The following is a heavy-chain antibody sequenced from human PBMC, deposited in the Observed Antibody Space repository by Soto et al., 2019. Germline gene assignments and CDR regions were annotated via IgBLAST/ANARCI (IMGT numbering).Heavy chain of an antibody. J-gene: IGHJ4*02. V-gene: IGHV1-2*04. Sequence: ASVKVSCKASGYTFTGYYMHWVRQAPGQGLEWMGWINPNSGGTNYAQKFQGWVTMTRDTSISTAYMELSRLRSDDTAVYYCARSALRIAAAVDYWGQGTLVTVSS. D-gene: IGHD6-13*01. CDR2: INPNSGGT. CDR1: GYTFTGYY. CDR3: ARSALRIAAAVDY.